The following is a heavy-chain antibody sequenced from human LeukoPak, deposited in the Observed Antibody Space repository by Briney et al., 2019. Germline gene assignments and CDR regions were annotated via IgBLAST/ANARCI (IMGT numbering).Heavy chain of an antibody. V-gene: IGHV3-23*01. Sequence: GGSLRLSCAASGFTFSSYAMNWVRQAPGKGLEWVSGISGSGSRTYYADSVKGRFTISRDNSKNTLYLQMNRLRDEDTAVYFCAKADRNSFDYWGQGTLVTVSS. CDR3: AKADRNSFDY. D-gene: IGHD4-23*01. J-gene: IGHJ4*02. CDR2: ISGSGSRT. CDR1: GFTFSSYA.